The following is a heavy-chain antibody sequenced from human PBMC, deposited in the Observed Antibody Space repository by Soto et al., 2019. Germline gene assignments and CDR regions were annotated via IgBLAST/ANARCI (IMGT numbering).Heavy chain of an antibody. CDR2: ISGNGFST. Sequence: SLRLSCAASGFTFSNYAMHWVRQAPGKGLEYVSAISGNGFSTYYGDSVRGRFIISRDNSKNTLYLQMGSLRAEDMAVYYCARGPSTVATWLDYWGQGTLVTVSS. V-gene: IGHV3-64*02. D-gene: IGHD4-17*01. J-gene: IGHJ4*02. CDR1: GFTFSNYA. CDR3: ARGPSTVATWLDY.